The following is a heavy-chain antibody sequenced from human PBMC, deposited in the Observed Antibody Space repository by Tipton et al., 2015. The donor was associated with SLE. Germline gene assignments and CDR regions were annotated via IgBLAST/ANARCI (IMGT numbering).Heavy chain of an antibody. D-gene: IGHD3-10*01. J-gene: IGHJ6*03. CDR2: IYYSGGT. V-gene: IGHV4-59*07. Sequence: TLSLTCTVSGGSISSYYWSWIRQPPGKGLEWIWYIYYSGGTNYNPSLKSRVTISVDTSKNQFSLKLSSVTAADTAVYYCARSHYYGSGSYYPYYYYYLDVWGKGTTVTVSS. CDR3: ARSHYYGSGSYYPYYYYYLDV. CDR1: GGSISSYY.